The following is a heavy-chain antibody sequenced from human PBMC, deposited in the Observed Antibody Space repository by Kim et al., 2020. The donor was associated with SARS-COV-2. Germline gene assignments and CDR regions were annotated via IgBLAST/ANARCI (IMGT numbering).Heavy chain of an antibody. D-gene: IGHD6-13*01. CDR2: IKQDGSEK. Sequence: GGSLRLSCAASGFTFSSYWMSWVRQAPGKGLEWVANIKQDGSEKYYVDSVKGRFTISRDNAKNSLYLQMNSLRAEDTAVYYCARDRRVWRQHYYYYYGMDVWGQGTTVTVSS. CDR1: GFTFSSYW. J-gene: IGHJ6*02. V-gene: IGHV3-7*03. CDR3: ARDRRVWRQHYYYYYGMDV.